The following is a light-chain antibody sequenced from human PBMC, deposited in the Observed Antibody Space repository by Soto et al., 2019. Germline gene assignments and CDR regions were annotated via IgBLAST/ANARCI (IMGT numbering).Light chain of an antibody. Sequence: EIVMTQSPATLSVSPWERATLSCRASQSISSNLAWYQQKPGQAPRLLISGASTRATGIPARFSGSGSGTDFTLTISSLQSEDFAVYYCQQFHDWPMTFGPGTKVDIK. CDR1: QSISSN. V-gene: IGKV3-15*01. CDR2: GAS. CDR3: QQFHDWPMT. J-gene: IGKJ3*01.